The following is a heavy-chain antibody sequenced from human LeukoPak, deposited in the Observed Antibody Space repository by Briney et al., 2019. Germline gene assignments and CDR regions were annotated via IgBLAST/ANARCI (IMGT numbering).Heavy chain of an antibody. CDR3: ARRDSGGGWFDP. Sequence: SETLPLTCTVSGGSISSYYWSWIRQPAGKGLEWIGRIYTSGSTYYNPSLKSRVTISVDTSKNQFSLKLSSVTAADTAVYYCARRDSGGGWFDPWGQGTLVTVSS. V-gene: IGHV4-4*07. CDR1: GGSISSYY. D-gene: IGHD1-1*01. CDR2: IYTSGST. J-gene: IGHJ5*02.